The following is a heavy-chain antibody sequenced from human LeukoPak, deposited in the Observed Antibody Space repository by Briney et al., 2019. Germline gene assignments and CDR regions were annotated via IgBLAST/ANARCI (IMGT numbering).Heavy chain of an antibody. CDR3: AGSIWGGLFDY. CDR1: GGSISDYY. CDR2: IYYSGST. V-gene: IGHV4-59*12. Sequence: KPSETLSLTCTVSGGSISDYYWSWIRQPPGRGLEWIGYIYYSGSTNYSPSLKSRVTISVDTSKNQFSLKLSSVTAADTAVYYCAGSIWGGLFDYWGQGTLVTVSS. D-gene: IGHD7-27*01. J-gene: IGHJ4*02.